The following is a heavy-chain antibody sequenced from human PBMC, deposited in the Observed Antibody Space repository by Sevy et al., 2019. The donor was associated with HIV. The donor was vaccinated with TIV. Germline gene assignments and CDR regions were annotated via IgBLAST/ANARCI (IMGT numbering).Heavy chain of an antibody. CDR2: ISGSGGST. Sequence: GGSLRLSCAASGFTFSSYAMSWVRQAPGKGLEWVSAISGSGGSTYYADSVKGRFTISRDNSKNTLYLQMNSLRAEDTVVYYCANGFSYYDYIWGSYRYTSWFDPWGQGTLVTVSS. CDR3: ANGFSYYDYIWGSYRYTSWFDP. V-gene: IGHV3-23*01. D-gene: IGHD3-16*02. CDR1: GFTFSSYA. J-gene: IGHJ5*02.